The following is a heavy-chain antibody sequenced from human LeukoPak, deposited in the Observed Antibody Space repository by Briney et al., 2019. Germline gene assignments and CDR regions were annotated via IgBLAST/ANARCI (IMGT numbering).Heavy chain of an antibody. J-gene: IGHJ3*02. CDR1: GGSISSGSYY. CDR3: ASKAPTGSFDI. V-gene: IGHV4-61*02. Sequence: SETLSLTCTVSGGSISSGSYYWSWIRQPAGKGLEWIGRIYTSGSTNYNPSLKSRVTISVDTSKNQFSLKLSSVTAADTAVYYCASKAPTGSFDIWGQGTMVTVSS. CDR2: IYTSGST.